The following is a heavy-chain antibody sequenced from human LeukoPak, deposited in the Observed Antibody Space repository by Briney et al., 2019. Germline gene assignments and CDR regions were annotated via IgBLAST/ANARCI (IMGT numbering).Heavy chain of an antibody. V-gene: IGHV1-18*01. CDR1: GYTFTSYG. CDR3: ARDLIPGSSSSEDY. CDR2: ISAYNGNT. Sequence: ASVKVSCKASGYTFTSYGVSWVRQAPGQGLEWMGWISAYNGNTNYAQKLQGRVTMTTDTSTSTAYMELRSLRSDDTAVYYCARDLIPGSSSSEDYWGQGTLVTVSS. J-gene: IGHJ4*02. D-gene: IGHD6-6*01.